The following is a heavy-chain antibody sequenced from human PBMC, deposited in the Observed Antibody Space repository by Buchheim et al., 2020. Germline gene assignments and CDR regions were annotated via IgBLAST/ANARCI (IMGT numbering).Heavy chain of an antibody. J-gene: IGHJ5*01. D-gene: IGHD6-13*01. CDR3: VRDVSSWPDNWFDV. V-gene: IGHV3-30-3*01. CDR2: VSYNGSKT. Sequence: QVQLVESGGGVVQPGRSLRLSCAASEFTFSVYRMHWVRQAPGKGLEWVAVVSYNGSKTHYADSVKGRFIISRDNSMNTLSLQMSSLRAEDTAMYYCVRDVSSWPDNWFDVWGQGIL. CDR1: EFTFSVYR.